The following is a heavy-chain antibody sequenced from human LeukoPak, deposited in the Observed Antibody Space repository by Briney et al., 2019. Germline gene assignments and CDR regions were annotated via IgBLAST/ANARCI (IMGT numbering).Heavy chain of an antibody. CDR2: IYPGDSDT. D-gene: IGHD2-2*01. V-gene: IGHV5-51*01. J-gene: IGHJ5*02. CDR3: ARNIGYCSSTSCYLGNWFDP. Sequence: GESLKISCKGSGYSFTSYWIGWVRQMPGKGLEWMGIIYPGDSDTRYSPSFQGQVTISADKSISTAYLQWSSLKASDTAMYYCARNIGYCSSTSCYLGNWFDPWGQGTLVTVSS. CDR1: GYSFTSYW.